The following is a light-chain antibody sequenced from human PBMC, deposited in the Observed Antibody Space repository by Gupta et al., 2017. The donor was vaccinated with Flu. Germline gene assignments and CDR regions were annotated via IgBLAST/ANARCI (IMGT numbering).Light chain of an antibody. CDR3: QSYDSSNSCGV. CDR1: SGSTAKDD. J-gene: IGLJ3*02. Sequence: IARTRSSGSTAKDDVQGYRQRPGSAPTTQIYEDNDRHPGAPDPFSGSVDRSSNSASLAITGLKAEDEADYYCQSYDSSNSCGVFGGGTKLTVL. V-gene: IGLV6-57*03. CDR2: EDN.